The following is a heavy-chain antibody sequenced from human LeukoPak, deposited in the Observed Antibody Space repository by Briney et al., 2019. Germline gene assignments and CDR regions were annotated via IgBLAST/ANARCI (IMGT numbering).Heavy chain of an antibody. CDR3: ARFWGTMVRGVDYYYMDV. CDR1: GFTFSSGLTFSTYG. CDR2: MRYDGSHK. V-gene: IGHV3-30*02. D-gene: IGHD3-10*01. Sequence: GGSLRLSCAASGFTFSSGLTFSTYGMYWARQAPGKGLEWVAFMRYDGSHKDYADSVKGRFTVSGDNSKNTLYLQMNSLRAEDTAVYYCARFWGTMVRGVDYYYMDVWGKGTTVTVSS. J-gene: IGHJ6*03.